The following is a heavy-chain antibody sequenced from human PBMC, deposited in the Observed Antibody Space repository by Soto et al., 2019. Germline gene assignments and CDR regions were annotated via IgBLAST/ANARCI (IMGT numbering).Heavy chain of an antibody. CDR2: ISSSGSTI. CDR1: GFTFSSYE. CDR3: ARDLLSGDSSGYFERGDAFDI. Sequence: PGGSLRLACAASGFTFSSYEMNWVRQAPGKGLEWVSYISSSGSTIYYADSVKGRFTISRDNAKNSLYLQMNSLGAEDTAVYYCARDLLSGDSSGYFERGDAFDIWGQGTMVTVSS. V-gene: IGHV3-48*03. J-gene: IGHJ3*02. D-gene: IGHD3-22*01.